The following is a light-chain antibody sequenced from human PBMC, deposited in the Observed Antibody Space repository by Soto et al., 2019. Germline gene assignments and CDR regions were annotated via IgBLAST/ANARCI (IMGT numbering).Light chain of an antibody. CDR1: SSNIGSNT. CDR2: PNN. V-gene: IGLV1-44*01. J-gene: IGLJ2*01. Sequence: HSALTQPPSASGTPGQRVTISCSGSSSNIGSNTVNWYQLLPGTAPKLLIYPNNDRPSGVPDRFSGSKSGTSASLAISGLQSEDEADYYCAAWDDSLNGVVFGGGTKLTVL. CDR3: AAWDDSLNGVV.